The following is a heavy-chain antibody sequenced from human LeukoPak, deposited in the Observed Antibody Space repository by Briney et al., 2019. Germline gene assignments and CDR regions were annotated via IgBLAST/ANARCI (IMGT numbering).Heavy chain of an antibody. D-gene: IGHD3-22*01. CDR3: ARVDDTSAIDY. CDR2: IYYSGST. J-gene: IGHJ4*02. V-gene: IGHV4-61*03. Sequence: SETLSLTCTVSGGSVSSGSYYWSWIRQPPGKGLEWIGYIYYSGSTNYNPSLESRVSISVDTSKKYFSLKLRSVTAADTAVYYCARVDDTSAIDYWGQGTRVTVSS. CDR1: GGSVSSGSYY.